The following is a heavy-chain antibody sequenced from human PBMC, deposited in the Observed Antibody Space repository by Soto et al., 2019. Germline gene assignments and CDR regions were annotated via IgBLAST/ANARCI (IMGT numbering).Heavy chain of an antibody. Sequence: EVQLLESGGGLVQPGGSLRLSCAASGFSFSTFEMSWVRQAPGRGLEWVSFISDDGSRTYYADAVKGRFTISRDNSKPTVYLQMNSLTAEDTAVYACVKGGWLDFWGQGTLVTVSS. CDR2: ISDDGSRT. D-gene: IGHD3-16*01. V-gene: IGHV3-23*01. CDR1: GFSFSTFE. J-gene: IGHJ5*01. CDR3: VKGGWLDF.